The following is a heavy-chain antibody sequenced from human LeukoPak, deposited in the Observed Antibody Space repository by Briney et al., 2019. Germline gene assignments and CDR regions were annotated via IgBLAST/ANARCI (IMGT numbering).Heavy chain of an antibody. CDR1: GFSFSSYA. CDR3: TRDRGAMNDFDY. Sequence: PGGSLRLSCTDSGFSFSSYAMHWVRQSPGKGLEWVAVTSNHGNDGFYADSVKGRFTISRDNSKKTLYLQMDSLRPEDTGVYYGTRDRGAMNDFDYWGQGTLVTVSS. V-gene: IGHV3-30*01. D-gene: IGHD2-2*01. J-gene: IGHJ4*02. CDR2: TSNHGNDG.